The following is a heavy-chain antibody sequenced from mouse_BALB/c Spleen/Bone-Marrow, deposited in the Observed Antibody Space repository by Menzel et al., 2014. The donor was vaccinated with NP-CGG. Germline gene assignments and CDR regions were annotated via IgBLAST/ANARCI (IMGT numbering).Heavy chain of an antibody. J-gene: IGHJ2*01. D-gene: IGHD1-1*01. CDR2: ISSGGST. CDR1: GFTFSSYA. Sequence: DVMLVESGGGLVKPGGSLKLSCAASGFTFSSYAMSWVRQTPEKRLEWVASISSGGSTYYPDSVKGRFTISRDNARNILYLQMSSLRSEDTAMYYCARGHSSFYFDYWGQGTTLTVSS. CDR3: ARGHSSFYFDY. V-gene: IGHV5-6-5*01.